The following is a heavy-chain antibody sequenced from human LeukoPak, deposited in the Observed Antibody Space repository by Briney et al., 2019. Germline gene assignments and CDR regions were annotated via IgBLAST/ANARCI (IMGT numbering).Heavy chain of an antibody. CDR2: IYSSGST. V-gene: IGHV4-59*01. Sequence: SETLSLTCTVSGXSLSSYYWSWTRQPPGKGQEWPGYIYSSGSTNYNPSLRSRVTISLVTSKNQFSLNLSSVTAADTAVYYCARDVYCGGDCSYFDSWGQGTLVTVSS. D-gene: IGHD2-21*02. CDR3: ARDVYCGGDCSYFDS. J-gene: IGHJ4*02. CDR1: GXSLSSYY.